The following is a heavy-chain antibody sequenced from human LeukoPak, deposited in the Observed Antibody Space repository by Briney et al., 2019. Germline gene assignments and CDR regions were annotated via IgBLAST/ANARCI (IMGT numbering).Heavy chain of an antibody. CDR1: GFTFSSYA. CDR2: ISGSGGST. V-gene: IGHV3-23*01. Sequence: PGGSLRLSCAASGFTFSSYAMSWVRQAPGKGLEWVSAISGSGGSTYYADSVKGRFTISRDNSKNTLYLQMNSLRAEDTAVYYCAKCGEAVAGTGYWYFALWGRGTLVTVSS. D-gene: IGHD6-19*01. CDR3: AKCGEAVAGTGYWYFAL. J-gene: IGHJ2*01.